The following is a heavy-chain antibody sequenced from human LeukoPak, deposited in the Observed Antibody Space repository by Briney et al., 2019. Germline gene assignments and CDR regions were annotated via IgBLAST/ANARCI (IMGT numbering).Heavy chain of an antibody. CDR3: AKGDEDSSGYYYGNHDAFDI. V-gene: IGHV3-30*18. CDR1: GFTLSSYG. CDR2: ISYDGSNK. Sequence: PGRSLRLSCAASGFTLSSYGMHWVRQAPGKGLEWVAVISYDGSNKYYADSVKGRFTISRDNSKNTLYLQMNSLRAEDTAVYYCAKGDEDSSGYYYGNHDAFDIWGQGTMVTVSS. D-gene: IGHD3-22*01. J-gene: IGHJ3*02.